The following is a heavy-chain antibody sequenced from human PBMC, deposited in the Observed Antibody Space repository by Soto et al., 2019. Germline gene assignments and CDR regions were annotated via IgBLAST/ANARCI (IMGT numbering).Heavy chain of an antibody. V-gene: IGHV4-39*01. CDR2: IYYSGRT. CDR1: GGSITSSRYY. D-gene: IGHD3-22*01. Sequence: QLQLQESGPGLVKPSETLSLTCNVSGGSITSSRYYWGWIRQPPGKGLEWIGSIYYSGRTYYSPSPKSRVTISVDTSTNQFSLKLSSVTAAETAVYYCARSRSEKTYDGRGYVDYWGQGNLVTVSS. J-gene: IGHJ4*02. CDR3: ARSRSEKTYDGRGYVDY.